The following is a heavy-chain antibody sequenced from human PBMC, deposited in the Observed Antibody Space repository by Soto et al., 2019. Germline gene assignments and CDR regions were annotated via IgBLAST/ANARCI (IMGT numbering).Heavy chain of an antibody. V-gene: IGHV3-33*01. Sequence: PGGSLRLSCAASGFFFQNYAMHWVRLAPGKGLEWVSYIFYDGSNDNYADSVKGRFTVSRDNSEGMMFLQMNNLRVEDSGVYFCARAMTMTLARIFGMDVWGLGTTVTV. CDR1: GFFFQNYA. D-gene: IGHD3-3*01. J-gene: IGHJ6*02. CDR2: IFYDGSND. CDR3: ARAMTMTLARIFGMDV.